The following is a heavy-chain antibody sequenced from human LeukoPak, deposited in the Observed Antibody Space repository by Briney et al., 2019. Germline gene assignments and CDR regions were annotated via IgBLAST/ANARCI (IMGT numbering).Heavy chain of an antibody. CDR1: GFSFSSYG. J-gene: IGHJ4*02. D-gene: IGHD6-19*01. V-gene: IGHV3-20*04. CDR2: INWNGGST. CDR3: ARGGSGWWFDY. Sequence: GGSVRLSCAASGFSFSSYGMHWVRQAPGKGLEWVSGINWNGGSTGYADSVKGRFTISRDNAKNSLYLQMNSLRAEDTALYYCARGGSGWWFDYWGQGTLVTVSS.